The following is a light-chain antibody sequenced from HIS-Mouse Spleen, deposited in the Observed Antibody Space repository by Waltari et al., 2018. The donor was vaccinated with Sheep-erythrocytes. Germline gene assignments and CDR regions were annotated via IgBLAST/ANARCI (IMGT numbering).Light chain of an antibody. Sequence: QSALPHPPSASGSPGQSVTISCTGTSSDVGGYHYVPWYQQHPGKAPKLMIYEVSKRPSGVPDRFSGSKSGNTASLTVSGLQAEDEADYYCSSYAGSNNWVFGGGTKLTVL. CDR1: SSDVGGYHY. J-gene: IGLJ3*02. CDR2: EVS. V-gene: IGLV2-8*01. CDR3: SSYAGSNNWV.